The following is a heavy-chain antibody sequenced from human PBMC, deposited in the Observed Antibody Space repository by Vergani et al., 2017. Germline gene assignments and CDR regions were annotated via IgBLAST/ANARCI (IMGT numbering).Heavy chain of an antibody. CDR1: GFTFDDYA. J-gene: IGHJ4*02. CDR2: ISWNMGST. V-gene: IGHV3-9*01. D-gene: IGHD4-17*01. Sequence: EVQLVESGGGLVQPGGSLRLSCAASGFTFDDYAMHWVRQAPGKGLEWVSGISWNMGSTGYADSVKGRFTISRDNAKNSLYLQMNSLRAEDTALYYCARGLYGDYGGYWGQGTLVTVSS. CDR3: ARGLYGDYGGY.